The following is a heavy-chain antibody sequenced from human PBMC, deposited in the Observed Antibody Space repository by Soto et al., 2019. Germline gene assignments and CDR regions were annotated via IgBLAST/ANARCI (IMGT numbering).Heavy chain of an antibody. V-gene: IGHV3-30*03. Sequence: PGGSLRLSCAASGFTFSSYGMHWVRQAPGKGLEWVAVISYDGSNKYYADSVKGRFTISRDNSKNTLYLQMNSLRAEDTAVYYCARARDGYNNLFDYWGQGTLVTVSS. D-gene: IGHD4-4*01. CDR2: ISYDGSNK. CDR1: GFTFSSYG. J-gene: IGHJ4*02. CDR3: ARARDGYNNLFDY.